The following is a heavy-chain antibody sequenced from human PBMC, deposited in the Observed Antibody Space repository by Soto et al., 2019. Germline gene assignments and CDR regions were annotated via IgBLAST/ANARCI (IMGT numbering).Heavy chain of an antibody. V-gene: IGHV3-30-3*01. CDR1: GFTFSSYG. J-gene: IGHJ3*02. CDR3: ARTAGGRVRGALDI. Sequence: DLEESGGGVVQPGTSLRLSCVASGFTFSSYGMHWVRQAPGKGLEWVAVIPNTENKKYYADSWKGRFTISRDNSQNTLFLQMDSLMSEDTAMYYCARTAGGRVRGALDIWGQGTMVTVS. CDR2: IPNTENKK. D-gene: IGHD6-13*01.